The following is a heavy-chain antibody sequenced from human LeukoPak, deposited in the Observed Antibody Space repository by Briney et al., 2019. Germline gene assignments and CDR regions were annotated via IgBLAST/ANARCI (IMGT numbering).Heavy chain of an antibody. Sequence: GGSLRLSCAASGFTFSHYWMAWVRQAPGKGLEWVAIIRPDANDGSYVDSVKGRFTISRDNAKNSLYLQLNSLRAEDTAVYFCARADWGSIDYWGQGALVTVSS. CDR1: GFTFSHYW. D-gene: IGHD7-27*01. J-gene: IGHJ4*02. V-gene: IGHV3-7*01. CDR3: ARADWGSIDY. CDR2: IRPDANDG.